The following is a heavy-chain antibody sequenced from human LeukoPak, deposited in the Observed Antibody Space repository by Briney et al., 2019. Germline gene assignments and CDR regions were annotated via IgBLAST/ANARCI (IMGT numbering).Heavy chain of an antibody. CDR3: AKDNRPRDYDFWSGLWGYFDY. CDR1: GFTFSSYA. J-gene: IGHJ4*02. V-gene: IGHV3-30*02. D-gene: IGHD3-3*01. CDR2: IRYDGSNK. Sequence: GGSLRLSCAAPGFTFSSYAMSWVRQAPGKGLEWVAFIRYDGSNKYYADSVKGRFTISRDNSKNTLYLQMNSLRAEDTAVYYCAKDNRPRDYDFWSGLWGYFDYWGQGTLVTVSS.